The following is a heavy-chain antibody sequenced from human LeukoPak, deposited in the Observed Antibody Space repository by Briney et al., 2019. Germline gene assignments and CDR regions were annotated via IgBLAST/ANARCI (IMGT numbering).Heavy chain of an antibody. CDR3: ARAQGYGPRTRYWYFDL. CDR1: GGSISSYY. CDR2: IYYSGST. Sequence: SETLSLTCTVSGGSISSYYWSWIRQPPGKGLEWIGYIYYSGSTNYNPSLKSRVTISVDTSKNQFSLKLSSVTAADTAVYYCARAQGYGPRTRYWYFDLWGRGTLVTVSS. D-gene: IGHD4-17*01. V-gene: IGHV4-59*01. J-gene: IGHJ2*01.